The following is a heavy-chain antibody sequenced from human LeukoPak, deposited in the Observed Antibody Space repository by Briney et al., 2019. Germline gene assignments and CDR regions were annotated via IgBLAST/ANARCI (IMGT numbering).Heavy chain of an antibody. D-gene: IGHD3-22*01. J-gene: IGHJ4*02. V-gene: IGHV3-30*01. CDR3: ATYYYDSGTDY. CDR1: GFLFSSSA. Sequence: SLRLSCAASGFLFSSSAIHWVRQAPGKGLEWVAGIAYEGTIRNYADSVRGRFIISRDNSKNTLYLQTNSLRAEDTAVYYCATYYYDSGTDYWGQGTLVTVSS. CDR2: IAYEGTIR.